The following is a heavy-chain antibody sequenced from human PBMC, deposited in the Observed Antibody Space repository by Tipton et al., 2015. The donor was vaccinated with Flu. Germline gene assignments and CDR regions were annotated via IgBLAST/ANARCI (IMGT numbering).Heavy chain of an antibody. CDR2: IDVSGHRT. J-gene: IGHJ4*02. Sequence: SLRLSCVVSGFSFITYPMSWVRQAPGKGLEWVSTIDVSGHRTYFAESVKGRFAISRDDPKNTLHLQMDSLRAEDSAIYYCAKVHIWGTHQHNYFDSWGQGTLVTVSS. V-gene: IGHV3-23*01. D-gene: IGHD3-16*01. CDR1: GFSFITYP. CDR3: AKVHIWGTHQHNYFDS.